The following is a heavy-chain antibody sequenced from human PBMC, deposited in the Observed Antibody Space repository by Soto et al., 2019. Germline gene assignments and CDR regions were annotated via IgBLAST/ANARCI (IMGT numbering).Heavy chain of an antibody. D-gene: IGHD3-10*01. CDR3: ARELPLRGLDY. CDR1: GFTFSSYG. CDR2: IWYDGSNK. J-gene: IGHJ4*02. Sequence: GGSLRLSCAASGFTFSSYGMHWVRQAPGKGLEWVAVIWYDGSNKYYADSVKGRFTISRDNSKNTLYLQMNSLRAEDTAVYYCARELPLRGLDYWGQGTLVTVSS. V-gene: IGHV3-33*01.